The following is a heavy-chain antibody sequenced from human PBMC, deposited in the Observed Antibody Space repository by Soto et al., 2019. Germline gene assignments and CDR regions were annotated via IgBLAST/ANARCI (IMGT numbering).Heavy chain of an antibody. CDR2: INPNSGGT. V-gene: IGHV1-2*02. J-gene: IGHJ4*02. D-gene: IGHD3-10*01. CDR3: AITRRITMVRGVTTYFDY. CDR1: GYTFSGYY. Sequence: ASVKVSCKASGYTFSGYYMHWVRQAPGQGPEWMGWINPNSGGTNYAQKFQGRVTMTRDTSISTAYMELSRLRSDDTAVYYCAITRRITMVRGVTTYFDYWGQGTLVTVSS.